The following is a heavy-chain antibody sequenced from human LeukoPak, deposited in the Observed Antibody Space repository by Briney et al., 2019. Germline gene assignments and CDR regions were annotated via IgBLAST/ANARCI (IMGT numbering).Heavy chain of an antibody. CDR3: ARGGFYSSSWYGVD. Sequence: GASVKVSCKASGGTFSSYAISWVRQAPGQGLEWMGGIIPIFGTANYAQKFQGRVTITADESTSTAYMELSSLRSEDTAVYYCARGGFYSSSWYGVDWGQGTLVTVFS. CDR1: GGTFSSYA. CDR2: IIPIFGTA. D-gene: IGHD6-13*01. J-gene: IGHJ4*02. V-gene: IGHV1-69*13.